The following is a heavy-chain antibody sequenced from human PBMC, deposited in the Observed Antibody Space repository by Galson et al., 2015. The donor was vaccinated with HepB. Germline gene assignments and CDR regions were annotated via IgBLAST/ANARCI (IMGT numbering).Heavy chain of an antibody. CDR2: IRSKANSYAT. CDR1: GFTFSGSA. V-gene: IGHV3-73*01. D-gene: IGHD3-22*01. CDR3: TRPGLDSSGDYYYYGMDV. Sequence: SLRLSCAASGFTFSGSAMHWVRQASGKGLEWVGRIRSKANSYATAYAASVKGRFTISRDDSKNTAYLQMNSLKTEDTTVYYCTRPGLDSSGDYYYYGMDVWGQGTTVTVSS. J-gene: IGHJ6*02.